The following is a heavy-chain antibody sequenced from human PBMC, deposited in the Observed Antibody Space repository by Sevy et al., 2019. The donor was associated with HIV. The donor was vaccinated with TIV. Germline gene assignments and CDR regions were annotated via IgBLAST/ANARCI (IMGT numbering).Heavy chain of an antibody. CDR1: GYSISSGYY. D-gene: IGHD1-26*01. Sequence: SEILSLTCAVSGYSISSGYYWGWIRQPPGKGLEWIGSIYHSGSTYYNPSLKSRVTISVDTSKNQFSLKLSSVTAADTAVYYCARRSVDGSRYYWGQGTLVTVSS. CDR3: ARRSVDGSRYY. CDR2: IYHSGST. J-gene: IGHJ4*02. V-gene: IGHV4-38-2*01.